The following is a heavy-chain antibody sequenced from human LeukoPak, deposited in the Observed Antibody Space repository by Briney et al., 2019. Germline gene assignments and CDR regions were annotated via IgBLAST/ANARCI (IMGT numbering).Heavy chain of an antibody. J-gene: IGHJ6*04. D-gene: IGHD2-15*01. V-gene: IGHV4-59*08. CDR2: IYYSGST. Sequence: PETPSLTCTVSGGSISSYYWSWIRQPPGKGLEWIGYIYYSGSTNYNPSLKSRVTISVDTSKNQFSLKLSSVTAADTAVYYCARHVETYYHYGMDVWGEGTSDPVSS. CDR3: ARHVETYYHYGMDV. CDR1: GGSISSYY.